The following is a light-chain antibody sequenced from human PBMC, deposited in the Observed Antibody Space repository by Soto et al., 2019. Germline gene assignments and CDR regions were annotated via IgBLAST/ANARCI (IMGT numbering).Light chain of an antibody. J-gene: IGLJ2*01. V-gene: IGLV2-14*01. CDR2: EVS. CDR3: SSYTSSNTLVV. CDR1: SSDVAGYDF. Sequence: QSALTQPASVSGSPGQSITISCTGTSSDVAGYDFVSWYLQHPGKAPKLLIYEVSNRPSGVSNRFSGSKSGNTASLTISGLQAEDEADYFCSSYTSSNTLVVFGGGTKVTVL.